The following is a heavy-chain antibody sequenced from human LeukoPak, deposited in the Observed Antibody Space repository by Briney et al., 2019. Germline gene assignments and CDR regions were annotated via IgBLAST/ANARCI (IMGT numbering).Heavy chain of an antibody. CDR3: ARSGRGGAFDI. Sequence: GGSLRLSCAASGFTFSSYWMHWVRQGPGKGLVWVSRIYSDGSRTNNADSVKGRFTISGDNAKNTLYLQMNSLRAEDTAVYYCARSGRGGAFDIWGQGTMVTVSS. D-gene: IGHD1-26*01. V-gene: IGHV3-74*01. CDR1: GFTFSSYW. CDR2: IYSDGSRT. J-gene: IGHJ3*02.